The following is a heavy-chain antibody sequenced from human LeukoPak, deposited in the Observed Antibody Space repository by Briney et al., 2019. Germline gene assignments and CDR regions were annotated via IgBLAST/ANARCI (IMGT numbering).Heavy chain of an antibody. J-gene: IGHJ4*02. V-gene: IGHV3-53*01. Sequence: GGSLRPSCAASGFTVSSNYMSWVRQAPGKGLEWVSVIYSGGSTYYADSVKGRFTISRDNSKNTLYLQMNSLRAEDTAVYYCARARMGDYGSGSYFLDYWGQGTLVTVSS. CDR2: IYSGGST. D-gene: IGHD3-10*01. CDR3: ARARMGDYGSGSYFLDY. CDR1: GFTVSSNY.